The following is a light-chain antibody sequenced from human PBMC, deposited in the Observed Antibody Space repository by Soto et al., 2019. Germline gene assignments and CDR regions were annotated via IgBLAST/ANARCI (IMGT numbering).Light chain of an antibody. CDR2: ASF. J-gene: IGKJ2*01. CDR3: QQNYITPYT. CDR1: HSISNF. V-gene: IGKV1-39*01. Sequence: DIQMTQSPSLSVSVGDKVTITCRASHSISNFLNWYQQKPGKAPKLLIYASFILQSGVPSRFSGSGSGTDFTLTISSLQPEDFATYYCQQNYITPYTFGQGTKLEIK.